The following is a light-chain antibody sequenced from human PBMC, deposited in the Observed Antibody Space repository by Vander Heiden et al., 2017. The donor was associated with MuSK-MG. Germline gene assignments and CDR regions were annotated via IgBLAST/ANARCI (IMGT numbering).Light chain of an antibody. Sequence: ETVFTQSPATLSLSPGERATLSCRASQSVVTSLAWYQQKPGQAPRLLIYAASSRAAGIPARFSGSGYETDFTLTISSPEPEDFAVYYCQQHRDWPAITFGGGTKVEIK. CDR2: AAS. J-gene: IGKJ4*01. CDR3: QQHRDWPAIT. V-gene: IGKV3-11*01. CDR1: QSVVTS.